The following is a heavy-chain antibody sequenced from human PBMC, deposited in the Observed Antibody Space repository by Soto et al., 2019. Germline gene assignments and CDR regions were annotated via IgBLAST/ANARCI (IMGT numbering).Heavy chain of an antibody. V-gene: IGHV4-59*08. Sequence: PSETLSLTCTVSGGSISSYYWSWIRQPPGKGLEWIGYIYYSGSTNYNPSLKSRVTISVDTSKNQFSLKLSSVTAADTAVYYCARRTREYSGYDSEQLYYYYMDVWGKGTTVTVSS. CDR3: ARRTREYSGYDSEQLYYYYMDV. D-gene: IGHD5-12*01. CDR2: IYYSGST. J-gene: IGHJ6*03. CDR1: GGSISSYY.